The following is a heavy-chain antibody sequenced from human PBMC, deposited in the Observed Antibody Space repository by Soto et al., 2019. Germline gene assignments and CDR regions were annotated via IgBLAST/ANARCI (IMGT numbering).Heavy chain of an antibody. CDR2: IKPSGGST. CDR1: GYTFTSYY. CDR3: ARQSHAYGSGSYYIYNLFDP. Sequence: GDSVKVSCKASGYTFTSYYMHWVGQAPGQGLEWMGIIKPSGGSTSYAQKFQGRVTMTRDTSTSTVYMELSSLRSEDTAVYYCARQSHAYGSGSYYIYNLFDPWGQGTLVTVSS. D-gene: IGHD3-10*01. J-gene: IGHJ5*02. V-gene: IGHV1-46*03.